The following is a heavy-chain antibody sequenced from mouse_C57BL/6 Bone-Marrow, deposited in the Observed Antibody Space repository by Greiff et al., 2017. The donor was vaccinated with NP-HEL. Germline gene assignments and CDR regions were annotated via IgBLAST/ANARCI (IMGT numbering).Heavy chain of an antibody. Sequence: VQLQQSGAELARPGASVKLSCKASGYTFTSYGISWVKQRTGQGLEWIGEIYPRSGNTYYNEKFKGKATLTADKSSSTAYIELRSLTSEDSAVYFCAKGYYSNSFAYWGQGTLVTVSA. V-gene: IGHV1-81*01. CDR3: AKGYYSNSFAY. D-gene: IGHD2-5*01. CDR2: IYPRSGNT. CDR1: GYTFTSYG. J-gene: IGHJ3*01.